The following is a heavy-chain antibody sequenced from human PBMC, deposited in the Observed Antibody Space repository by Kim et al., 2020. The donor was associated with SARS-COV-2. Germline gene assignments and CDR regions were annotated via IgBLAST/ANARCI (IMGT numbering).Heavy chain of an antibody. CDR2: IYSGGSST. J-gene: IGHJ6*02. CDR3: AKSGDSYYYYGMDV. CDR1: GFTFSSYA. Sequence: GGSLRLSCAASGFTFSSYAMSWVRQAPGKGLEWVSVIYSGGSSTYYADSVKGRFTISRDNSKNTLYLQMNSLRAEDTAVYYCAKSGDSYYYYGMDVWGQGTTVTVSS. V-gene: IGHV3-23*03.